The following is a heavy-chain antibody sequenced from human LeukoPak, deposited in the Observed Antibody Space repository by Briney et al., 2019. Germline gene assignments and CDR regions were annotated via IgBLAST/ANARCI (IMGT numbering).Heavy chain of an antibody. CDR1: GGSISSSYW. D-gene: IGHD3-10*01. CDR3: ASLRTGDFDY. CDR2: VYHSGST. Sequence: SGTLSLTCAVSGGSISSSYWWSWVRQPPGKGLEWIGEVYHSGSTNYNPSLKSRLTISVDTSKNQFSLKLSSVTAADTAVYYCASLRTGDFDYWGQGALVTVSS. J-gene: IGHJ4*02. V-gene: IGHV4-4*02.